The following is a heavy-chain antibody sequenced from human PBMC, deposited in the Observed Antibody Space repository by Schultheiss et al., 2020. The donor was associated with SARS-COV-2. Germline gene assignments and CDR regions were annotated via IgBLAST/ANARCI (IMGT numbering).Heavy chain of an antibody. Sequence: GGSLRLSCKGSGYSFTSYWIGWVRQMPGKGLEWMGIIYPGDSDTRYSPSFQGQVTISADKSISTAYLQWSSLKASDTAMYYCARGYHGYYYGMDVWGQGTTVTVSS. D-gene: IGHD2-2*01. CDR1: GYSFTSYW. CDR2: IYPGDSDT. J-gene: IGHJ6*02. V-gene: IGHV5-51*01. CDR3: ARGYHGYYYGMDV.